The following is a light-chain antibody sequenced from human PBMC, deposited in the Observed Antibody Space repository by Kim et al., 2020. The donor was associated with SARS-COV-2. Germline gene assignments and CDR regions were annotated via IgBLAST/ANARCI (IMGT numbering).Light chain of an antibody. CDR2: KVS. CDR3: MQSTYWPWT. Sequence: DVVMTQSPLSLPVTLGQPASISCRSSQSLVYSDGNTYLSWFQQRPGQSPRRLIYKVSNRDSGVPDRFSGSGSGTDFTLKISRVEAEDVGIYYCMQSTYWPWTFGQGTKVDIK. CDR1: QSLVYSDGNTY. J-gene: IGKJ1*01. V-gene: IGKV2-30*01.